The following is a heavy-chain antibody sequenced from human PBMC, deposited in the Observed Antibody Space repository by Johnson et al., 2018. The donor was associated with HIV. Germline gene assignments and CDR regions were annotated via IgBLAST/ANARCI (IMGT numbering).Heavy chain of an antibody. V-gene: IGHV3-53*01. D-gene: IGHD1-14*01. J-gene: IGHJ3*02. CDR1: GFIVSNNY. Sequence: VQLVESGGGLIQAGGSLRLSCAASGFIVSNNYMSWVRQAPGKGLEWVSLIYNGTTFYADSVKGRFTISRDNSKNTLYLQMNSLRAEDTAVYYCTIESTEAFDIWGPGTMVTVSS. CDR2: IYNGTT. CDR3: TIESTEAFDI.